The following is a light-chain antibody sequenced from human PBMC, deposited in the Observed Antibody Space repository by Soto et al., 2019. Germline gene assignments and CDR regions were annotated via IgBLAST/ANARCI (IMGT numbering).Light chain of an antibody. CDR3: QQYDNTPPT. CDR2: GAS. J-gene: IGKJ1*01. V-gene: IGKV3-20*01. Sequence: EIVLTQSPGTLSLSPGDRATLSCRASQSVNSNYLAWYQRKPGQAPRLLIYGASNRATDIPSRFSGSGSGTDFTLTISRLEPEDFAVYYCQQYDNTPPTFGQGTKVEI. CDR1: QSVNSNY.